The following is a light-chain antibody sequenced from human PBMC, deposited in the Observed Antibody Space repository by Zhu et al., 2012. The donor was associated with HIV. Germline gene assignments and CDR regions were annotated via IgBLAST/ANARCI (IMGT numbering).Light chain of an antibody. Sequence: DIQMTQSPSTLSASIGDRVTITCRASQSITNWLAWYQQKPGQAPKLLISKASTLENGVPFRFSGSGSGTEFTLTISSLQRDDSATYYCQQCNSYSLTFGQGTKVEIK. CDR3: QQCNSYSLT. J-gene: IGKJ1*01. V-gene: IGKV1-5*03. CDR2: KAS. CDR1: QSITNW.